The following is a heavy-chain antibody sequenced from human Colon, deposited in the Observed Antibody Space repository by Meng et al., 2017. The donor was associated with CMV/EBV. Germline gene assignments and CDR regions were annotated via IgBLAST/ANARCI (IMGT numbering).Heavy chain of an antibody. D-gene: IGHD2-2*01. CDR3: ARNRRNCGSVSCYGYYGMDV. CDR2: IYSGGTI. V-gene: IGHV3-53*01. CDR1: GLTFKTSG. Sequence: GGSLRLSCAASGLTFKTSGVSWVRQAPGKGLEWVSIIYSGGTIKYADSVKGRFTISRDSSTNTLYLQIDSLRAEDTAVYFCARNRRNCGSVSCYGYYGMDVWGQGTTVTVSS. J-gene: IGHJ6*02.